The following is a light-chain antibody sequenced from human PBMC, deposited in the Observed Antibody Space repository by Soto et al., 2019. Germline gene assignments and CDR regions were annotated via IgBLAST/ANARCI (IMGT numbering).Light chain of an antibody. CDR3: QQLNSYPIT. CDR1: QGIRSY. V-gene: IGKV1-9*01. J-gene: IGKJ5*01. CDR2: AAS. Sequence: DIQLTQSPSLLSASVGDRVTITCRASQGIRSYLAWYQQKPGKAPKLLIYAASTLQSGVPSRFSGCGSGTEFTLTISSLQPEDFATYYCQQLNSYPITFGQGTRLEIK.